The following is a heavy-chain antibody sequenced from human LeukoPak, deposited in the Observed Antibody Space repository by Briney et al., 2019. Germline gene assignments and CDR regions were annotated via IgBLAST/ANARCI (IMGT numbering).Heavy chain of an antibody. Sequence: SATLSLTCAAYGGTFSSYYWSWIRQPPGKGLEWIGEINHSGSTKYNPSIKSRVTISVDTSKNQFSLKLSSVTAADTAVYYCARRRITMVRGVTNYYGMDVWGKGTTVTVSS. CDR2: INHSGST. V-gene: IGHV4-34*01. CDR1: GGTFSSYY. J-gene: IGHJ6*04. CDR3: ARRRITMVRGVTNYYGMDV. D-gene: IGHD3-10*01.